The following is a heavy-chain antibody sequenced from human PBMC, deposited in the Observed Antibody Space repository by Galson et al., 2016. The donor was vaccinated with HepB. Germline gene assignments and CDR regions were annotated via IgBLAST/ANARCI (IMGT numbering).Heavy chain of an antibody. CDR3: ARQQMPGYCSGGWCYHYYGIDV. D-gene: IGHD2-15*01. V-gene: IGHV5-51*01. CDR2: IYPGDPDT. J-gene: IGHJ6*02. CDR1: GYIFMNHW. Sequence: QSGAEVKKPGESLRISCQGSGYIFMNHWIAWVRQMPGKGLEWMGIIYPGDPDTRYNASFQGHVTISVDMSISTVYLQWTSLQASDTAIYYCARQQMPGYCSGGWCYHYYGIDVWGQRTAVTVSS.